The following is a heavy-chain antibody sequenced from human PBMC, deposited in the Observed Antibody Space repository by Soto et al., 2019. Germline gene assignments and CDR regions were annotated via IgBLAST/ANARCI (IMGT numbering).Heavy chain of an antibody. V-gene: IGHV2-26*01. J-gene: IGHJ4*02. D-gene: IGHD2-8*01. CDR3: ALSYCTNGVCYLDY. Sequence: QVTLKESGPVLVKPTETLTLTCTVSRFSLSNTRMGVSWIRQPPGKALEWLAHIFSNDEKSYSTSLKSRLTISKDTSKSPVVLTMTNMDPVDTATYYCALSYCTNGVCYLDYWGQGTLVTVSS. CDR2: IFSNDEK. CDR1: RFSLSNTRMG.